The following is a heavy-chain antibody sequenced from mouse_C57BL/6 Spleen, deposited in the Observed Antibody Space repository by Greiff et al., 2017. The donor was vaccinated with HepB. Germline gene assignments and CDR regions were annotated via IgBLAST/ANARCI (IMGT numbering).Heavy chain of an antibody. V-gene: IGHV1-81*01. CDR2: IYPRSGNT. J-gene: IGHJ2*01. CDR1: GYTFTSYG. Sequence: QVQLKESGAELARPGASVKLSCKASGYTFTSYGISWVKQRTGQGLEWIGEIYPRSGNTYYNEKFKGKATLTADKSSSTAYMELRSLTSEDSAVYFCARRPFITTVVATGDYFDYWGQGTTLTVSS. D-gene: IGHD1-1*01. CDR3: ARRPFITTVVATGDYFDY.